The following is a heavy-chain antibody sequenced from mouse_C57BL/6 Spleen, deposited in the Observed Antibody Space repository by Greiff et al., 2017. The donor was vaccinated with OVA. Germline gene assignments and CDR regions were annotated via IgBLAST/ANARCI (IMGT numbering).Heavy chain of an antibody. CDR3: TTWGDYGY. Sequence: VHVKQSGAELVRPGASVKLSCTASGFNIKDDYMHWVKQRPEQGLEWIGWIDPENGDTEYASKFQGKATITADTSSNTAYLQLSSLTSEDTAVYYCTTWGDYGYWGQGTTLTVSS. V-gene: IGHV14-4*01. CDR2: IDPENGDT. J-gene: IGHJ2*01. CDR1: GFNIKDDY. D-gene: IGHD2-4*01.